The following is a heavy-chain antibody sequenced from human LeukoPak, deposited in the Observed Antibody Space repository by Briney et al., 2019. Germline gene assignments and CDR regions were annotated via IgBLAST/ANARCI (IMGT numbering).Heavy chain of an antibody. Sequence: PGGSLRLSCAASGFTFSSYAMSWVRQAPGKGLEWVSAISGSGGSTYYADSVKGRFTISRGNSKNTLYLQMNSLRAEDTAVYYCAKVGNDYGDYYFDYWGQGTLVTVSS. CDR2: ISGSGGST. V-gene: IGHV3-23*01. D-gene: IGHD4-17*01. CDR3: AKVGNDYGDYYFDY. J-gene: IGHJ4*02. CDR1: GFTFSSYA.